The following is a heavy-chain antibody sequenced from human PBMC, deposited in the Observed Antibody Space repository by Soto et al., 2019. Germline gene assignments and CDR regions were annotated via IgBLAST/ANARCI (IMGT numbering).Heavy chain of an antibody. J-gene: IGHJ4*02. D-gene: IGHD5-18*01. CDR3: ARGTAMVIPYYFDY. CDR1: GGSISSGAYS. CDR2: IYPSGST. V-gene: IGHV4-30-2*01. Sequence: QLQLQESGSGLVKPSQTLSLTCAVSGGSISSGAYSWSWIRQPPGKGLEWIGYIYPSGSTYYNPSLKSSVTISVDRSKNHFSLKVSSVTAADTALYYCARGTAMVIPYYFDYWGQGTLVTVSS.